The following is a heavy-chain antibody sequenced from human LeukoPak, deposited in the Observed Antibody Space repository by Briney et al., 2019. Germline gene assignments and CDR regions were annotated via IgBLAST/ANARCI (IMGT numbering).Heavy chain of an antibody. CDR3: ARGGYCSGGSCYLTWFDP. CDR1: GGSISSGGYY. D-gene: IGHD2-15*01. J-gene: IGHJ5*02. CDR2: IYYSGST. V-gene: IGHV4-31*03. Sequence: SETLSLTCTVSGGSISSGGYYWSWIRQHPGKGLEWIGYIYYSGSTYYNPSLKSRLTISVDTSKNQFSLKLSSVTAADTAVYYCARGGYCSGGSCYLTWFDPWGRGTLVTVSS.